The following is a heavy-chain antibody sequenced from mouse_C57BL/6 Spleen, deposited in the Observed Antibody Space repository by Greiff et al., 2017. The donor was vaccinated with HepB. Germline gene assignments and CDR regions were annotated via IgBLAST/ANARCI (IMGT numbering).Heavy chain of an antibody. D-gene: IGHD2-3*01. Sequence: VKLQQSGPELVKPGASVKISCKASGYAFSSSWMNWVKQRPGKGLEWIGRIYPGDGDTNYNGKFKGKATLTADKSSSTAYMQLSSLTSEDSAVYFCAREGDGPDYWGQGTTLTVSS. CDR3: AREGDGPDY. CDR1: GYAFSSSW. V-gene: IGHV1-82*01. CDR2: IYPGDGDT. J-gene: IGHJ2*01.